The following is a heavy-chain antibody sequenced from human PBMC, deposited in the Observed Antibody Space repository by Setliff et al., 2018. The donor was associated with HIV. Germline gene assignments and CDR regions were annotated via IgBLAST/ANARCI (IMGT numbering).Heavy chain of an antibody. V-gene: IGHV4-28*02. Sequence: LRLSCAASGFSFSSYWMSWIRQPPGKGLAWIGYISNSGKIYYDPSLNSRVTLSADTSKNQLSLKLTSVTAEDTGVYYCARTVPHSAAQDAFDIWGQGTVVTVSS. D-gene: IGHD4-4*01. CDR2: ISNSGKI. CDR3: ARTVPHSAAQDAFDI. CDR1: GFSFSSYW. J-gene: IGHJ3*02.